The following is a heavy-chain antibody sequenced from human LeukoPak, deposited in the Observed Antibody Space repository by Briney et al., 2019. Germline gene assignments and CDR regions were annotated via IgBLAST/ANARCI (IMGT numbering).Heavy chain of an antibody. CDR3: AHKSGRGGPNDY. V-gene: IGHV2-5*02. D-gene: IGHD4-23*01. Sequence: SGPTLVNPTQTLTLTCTFSGFSLSTSGVGVVWIRQPPGKALGWLALIYWDDDDRYSPSLKSRLTITKDISKNQVVLTMTNMDPVDTATYYCAHKSGRGGPNDYWGQGTLVTVSS. CDR1: GFSLSTSGVG. CDR2: IYWDDDD. J-gene: IGHJ4*02.